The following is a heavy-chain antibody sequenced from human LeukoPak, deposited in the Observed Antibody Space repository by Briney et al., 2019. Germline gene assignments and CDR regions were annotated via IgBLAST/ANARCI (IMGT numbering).Heavy chain of an antibody. J-gene: IGHJ4*02. CDR1: GFTFSSYW. V-gene: IGHV3-74*01. D-gene: IGHD1-26*01. Sequence: GGSLRLSCAASGFTFSSYWMHWVRQAPGKGLVWISRINTDGSTTHYADSVKGRFTIPRDNAKNTLSLQMNSLRAEDTAVYYCARDLKWEPDYWGQGTLVTVSS. CDR2: INTDGSTT. CDR3: ARDLKWEPDY.